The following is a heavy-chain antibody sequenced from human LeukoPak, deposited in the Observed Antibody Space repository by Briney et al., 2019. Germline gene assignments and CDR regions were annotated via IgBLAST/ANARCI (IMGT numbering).Heavy chain of an antibody. Sequence: PAQTLSLTCTVSGGSISSGDYYWSWSRQPPGGGLELIGDIYYSGSIYYKPSLKSRVTTSVGTSKNHFSLNLSSVTAADTAVYDCARDGMVRGGPDYWGQGTLVTVSS. CDR1: GGSISSGDYY. D-gene: IGHD3-10*01. CDR2: IYYSGSI. CDR3: ARDGMVRGGPDY. J-gene: IGHJ4*02. V-gene: IGHV4-30-4*01.